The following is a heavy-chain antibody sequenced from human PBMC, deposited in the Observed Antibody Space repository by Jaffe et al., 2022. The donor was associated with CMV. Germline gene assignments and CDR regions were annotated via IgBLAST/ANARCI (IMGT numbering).Heavy chain of an antibody. D-gene: IGHD6-19*01. Sequence: QLQLQESGPGLVKPSETLSLSCTVSGGSFSSTIYYWGWIRQPPGKGLEWIGSIHYSGSTNYNPSLKGRVTISVDMSKKQFALRLSSVTAADTAVYYCARHLYTNGWYDIDYWGQGALVTVSS. CDR3: ARHLYTNGWYDIDY. CDR2: IHYSGST. J-gene: IGHJ4*02. CDR1: GGSFSSTIYY. V-gene: IGHV4-39*01.